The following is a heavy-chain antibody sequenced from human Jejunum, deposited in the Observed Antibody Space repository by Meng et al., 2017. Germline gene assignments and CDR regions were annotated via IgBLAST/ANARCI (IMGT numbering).Heavy chain of an antibody. CDR1: GGSFSGHY. J-gene: IGHJ4*02. CDR3: VDSKWSANY. D-gene: IGHD3-3*01. Sequence: HVPRNEVGVGLVKPSETLAPPGAVYGGSFSGHYWTWIRQPPGKGLEWIGEINDSGSTHYNPSLGSRVTISVDTSKSQFSLKLISVTAADTGVYYCVDSKWSANYWGQGTLVTVSS. V-gene: IGHV4-34*01. CDR2: INDSGST.